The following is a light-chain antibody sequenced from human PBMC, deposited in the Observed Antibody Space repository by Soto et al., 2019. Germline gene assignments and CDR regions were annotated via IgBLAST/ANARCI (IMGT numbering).Light chain of an antibody. V-gene: IGKV3-11*01. J-gene: IGKJ3*01. CDR1: QSVSNNY. CDR2: DTS. CDR3: QQRGNWPPGFT. Sequence: EIVLTQSPGTLSLSPGERATLSCRASQSVSNNYLAWYQQKPGQAPRLLIYDTSNRATGIPARFSGSGSGTDFTLTISSLETEDFAVYYCQQRGNWPPGFTFGPGTKVDIK.